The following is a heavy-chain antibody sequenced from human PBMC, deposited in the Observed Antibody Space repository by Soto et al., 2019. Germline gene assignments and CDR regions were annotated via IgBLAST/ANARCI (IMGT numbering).Heavy chain of an antibody. CDR3: AKQRADYGSGSDTYYFDF. CDR2: LSGSGGTT. CDR1: GFTFSTYA. V-gene: IGHV3-23*01. Sequence: EVQLLESGGGLVQPGGSLRLSCSTSGFTFSTYAMNWVRQAPGKGLEWVSRLSGSGGTTYYADSVRGRFTISRDNSKNTLFLQMNSLRAEDRALYYCAKQRADYGSGSDTYYFDFWGQGTLVTVSS. D-gene: IGHD3-10*01. J-gene: IGHJ4*02.